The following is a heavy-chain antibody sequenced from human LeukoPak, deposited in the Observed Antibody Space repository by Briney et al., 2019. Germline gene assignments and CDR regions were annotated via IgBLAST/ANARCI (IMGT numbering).Heavy chain of an antibody. Sequence: GGSLRLSCAASGFTFSSYWMHWVRQAPGKGLVWVLRINRDGSSTSYADSVKGGVTISRDNAKNTLHLQMNSLRAEDTAVYYCAVIPPYYYDSSGYYFSYWGQGTLVTVSS. CDR2: INRDGSST. V-gene: IGHV3-74*01. J-gene: IGHJ4*02. D-gene: IGHD3-22*01. CDR3: AVIPPYYYDSSGYYFSY. CDR1: GFTFSSYW.